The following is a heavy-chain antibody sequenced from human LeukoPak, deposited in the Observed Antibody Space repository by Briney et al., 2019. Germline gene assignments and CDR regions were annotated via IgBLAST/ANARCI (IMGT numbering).Heavy chain of an antibody. CDR3: ARVGRYYDILTGYFPSIFDY. CDR1: GFTVSSNY. V-gene: IGHV3-66*02. D-gene: IGHD3-9*01. Sequence: GGSLRLSCAASGFTVSSNYMSWVRRAPGKGLEWVSVIYCGGSTYYEDSVKGRFTISRDNSKSTLYLQMNSLRAEDTAVYYCARVGRYYDILTGYFPSIFDYWGQGTLVTVSS. J-gene: IGHJ4*02. CDR2: IYCGGST.